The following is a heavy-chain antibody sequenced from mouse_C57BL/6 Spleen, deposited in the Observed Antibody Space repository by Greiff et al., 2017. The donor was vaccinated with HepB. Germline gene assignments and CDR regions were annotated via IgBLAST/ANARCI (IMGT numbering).Heavy chain of an antibody. CDR1: GYTFTDYE. D-gene: IGHD2-5*01. CDR3: TGSNYYYAMDY. J-gene: IGHJ4*01. V-gene: IGHV1-15*01. Sequence: QVQLKQPGAELVKPGASVKLSCKASGYTFTDYEMHWVKQTPVHGLEWIGAIDPETGGTAYNQKFKGKAILTADKSSSTAYMELRSLTSEDSAVYYCTGSNYYYAMDYWGQGTSVTVSS. CDR2: IDPETGGT.